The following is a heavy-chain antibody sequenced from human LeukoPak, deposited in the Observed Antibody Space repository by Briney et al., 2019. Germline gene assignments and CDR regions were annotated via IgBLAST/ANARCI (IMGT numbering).Heavy chain of an antibody. Sequence: GGSLRLSCAASGFTFSSYAMHWVRQAPGKGLEWVAVISYDGSNKYYADSVKGRFTISRDNSKNTLYLQMNSLRAEDMAVYYCARDKGAQAFDYWGQGTLVTVSS. D-gene: IGHD1-26*01. CDR1: GFTFSSYA. J-gene: IGHJ4*02. CDR2: ISYDGSNK. V-gene: IGHV3-30-3*01. CDR3: ARDKGAQAFDY.